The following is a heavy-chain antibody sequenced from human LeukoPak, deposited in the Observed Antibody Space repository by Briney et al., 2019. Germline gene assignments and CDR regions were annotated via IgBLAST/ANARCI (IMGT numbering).Heavy chain of an antibody. J-gene: IGHJ4*02. CDR3: ARATRGYSGDDSPYFDY. CDR1: GGSISGYY. D-gene: IGHD5-12*01. V-gene: IGHV4-59*01. CDR2: IYYSGST. Sequence: SETLSLTCTVSGGSISGYYWSWIRQPPGKGLEWIGYIYYSGSTNSNPSLKSRVAISVDTSKNQFSLKVTSVTAADTAIYYCARATRGYSGDDSPYFDYWGQGTLVTVSS.